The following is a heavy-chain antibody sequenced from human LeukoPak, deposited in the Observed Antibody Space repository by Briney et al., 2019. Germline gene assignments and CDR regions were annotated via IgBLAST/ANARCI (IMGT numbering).Heavy chain of an antibody. CDR2: VSSNGGST. CDR3: ARPQGRYCSVGGCWGTFDL. V-gene: IGHV3-64*01. J-gene: IGHJ3*01. Sequence: PGGSLRLSCAASGFTFSSYAMHWVRQAPGKGLGYVSAVSSNGGSTYYANSVKGRFTISRDNSENTLYLQMGSLRAEDMAVYYCARPQGRYCSVGGCWGTFDLWGQGTMVTVSS. CDR1: GFTFSSYA. D-gene: IGHD2-15*01.